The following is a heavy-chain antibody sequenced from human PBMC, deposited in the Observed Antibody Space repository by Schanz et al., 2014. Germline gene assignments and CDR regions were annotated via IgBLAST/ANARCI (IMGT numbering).Heavy chain of an antibody. J-gene: IGHJ4*02. CDR2: IIPILDKT. CDR3: ARDHTTESYYSAGPPIDC. V-gene: IGHV1-69*08. D-gene: IGHD1-26*01. Sequence: QVQLVQSGAEVKKPGSSVKVSCKASGGTFSSSTLTWVRQAPGQGLEWMGRIIPILDKTNYAQKFQGRVTMTADKSTSTVYMEVSGLRSEHTAVYYCARDHTTESYYSAGPPIDCWGQGTLLTVSS. CDR1: GGTFSSST.